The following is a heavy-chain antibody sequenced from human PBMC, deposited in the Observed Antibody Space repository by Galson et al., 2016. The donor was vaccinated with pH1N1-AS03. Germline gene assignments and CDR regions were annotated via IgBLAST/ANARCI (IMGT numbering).Heavy chain of an antibody. J-gene: IGHJ4*02. CDR2: VSAYSGDT. Sequence: SVKVSCKASGYSFPTYSFNWVRQAPGQGLEWLGWVSAYSGDTHYARKFQGRVTLTTDTSTSTADMELRSLKSDDTAVYYCARAHYNADYVPDFWGQGTLVTVSS. CDR1: GYSFPTYS. D-gene: IGHD4-17*01. V-gene: IGHV1-18*04. CDR3: ARAHYNADYVPDF.